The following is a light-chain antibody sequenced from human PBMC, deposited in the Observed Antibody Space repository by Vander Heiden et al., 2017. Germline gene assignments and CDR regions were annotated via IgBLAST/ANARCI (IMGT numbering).Light chain of an antibody. CDR3: QQSYSTPLT. CDR1: QNISSY. Sequence: DIQMTQSPSSLSASVGDRVTITCRASQNISSYLNWYQQKPGKAPKLLMYTASSLQSGVPSRVSGSGSGTDFTLTISSLQPEDFATYYCQQSYSTPLTFGGGTKVEIK. J-gene: IGKJ4*01. CDR2: TAS. V-gene: IGKV1-39*01.